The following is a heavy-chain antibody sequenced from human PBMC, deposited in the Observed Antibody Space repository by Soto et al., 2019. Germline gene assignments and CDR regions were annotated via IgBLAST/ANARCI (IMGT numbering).Heavy chain of an antibody. Sequence: PSETLSLTCTVSGDSISSTSYYWNWIRQSPGKGLEWIGHIYYTGSTNYNPSLKSRVTISVDTSKNQFSLKLSSVTAADTAVYYCARGRSAVLYYYGSGSYRWFDPWGQGTLVTVS. CDR3: ARGRSAVLYYYGSGSYRWFDP. D-gene: IGHD3-10*01. CDR2: IYYTGST. J-gene: IGHJ5*02. V-gene: IGHV4-61*05. CDR1: GDSISSTSYY.